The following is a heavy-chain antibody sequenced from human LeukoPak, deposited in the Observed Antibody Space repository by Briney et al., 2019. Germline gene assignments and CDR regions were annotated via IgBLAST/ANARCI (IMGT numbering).Heavy chain of an antibody. CDR2: IIPIFGTA. CDR1: EGTFSIYA. J-gene: IGHJ4*02. Sequence: SVTVSCKASEGTFSIYAISWVRQAPGQGLGWMGRIIPIFGTANYAQKFQGRVTITADKSTSTAYMELSSLRSEDTAVYYCARDMFGIAARPGDYWGQGTPVTVSS. CDR3: ARDMFGIAARPGDY. V-gene: IGHV1-69*06. D-gene: IGHD6-6*01.